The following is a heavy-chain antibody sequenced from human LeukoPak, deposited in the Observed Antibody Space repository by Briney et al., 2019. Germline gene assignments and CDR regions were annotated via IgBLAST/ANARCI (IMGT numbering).Heavy chain of an antibody. Sequence: PSETLSLTCTVSGGSISSGYYYWSWIRQPPGKGLEYIGYIYYGGTYYNPSLKSRVTISVDTSKNQFSLKLSSVTAADTAVYYCARGTWSSSIDYWGQGTLVTVS. D-gene: IGHD6-6*01. CDR3: ARGTWSSSIDY. CDR2: IYYGGT. V-gene: IGHV4-30-4*01. J-gene: IGHJ4*02. CDR1: GGSISSGYYY.